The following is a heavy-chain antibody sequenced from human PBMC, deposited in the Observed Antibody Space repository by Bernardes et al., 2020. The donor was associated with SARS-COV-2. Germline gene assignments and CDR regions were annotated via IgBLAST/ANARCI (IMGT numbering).Heavy chain of an antibody. Sequence: GGSLRLSCAACGFTFSSYGMHWVRQAPGKGLEWVAGIWYDGSNKYYADSVKGRFTISRDNSKNTLYLQMNSLRAEDTAVYYCARDFGIYYDSSGYIWGQGTLVTVSS. CDR1: GFTFSSYG. V-gene: IGHV3-33*01. CDR3: ARDFGIYYDSSGYI. D-gene: IGHD3-22*01. CDR2: IWYDGSNK. J-gene: IGHJ4*02.